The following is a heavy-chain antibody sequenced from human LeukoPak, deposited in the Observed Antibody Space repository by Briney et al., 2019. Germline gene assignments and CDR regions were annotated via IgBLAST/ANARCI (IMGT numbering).Heavy chain of an antibody. J-gene: IGHJ6*03. D-gene: IGHD1/OR15-1a*01. CDR3: ASRTTRLYYYYYMDV. CDR1: GFTFSSYS. CDR2: ISSSSSTI. Sequence: GGSLRLSCTASGFTFSSYSMNWVRQAPGKGLEWVSYISSSSSTIYYADSVKGRFTISGDNAKNSLYLQMNSLRAEDTAVYYCASRTTRLYYYYYMDVWGKGTTVTVSS. V-gene: IGHV3-48*04.